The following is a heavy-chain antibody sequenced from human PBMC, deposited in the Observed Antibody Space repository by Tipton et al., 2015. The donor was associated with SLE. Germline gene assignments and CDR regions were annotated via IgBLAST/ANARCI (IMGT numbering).Heavy chain of an antibody. D-gene: IGHD6-13*01. CDR1: GGSISSYY. J-gene: IGHJ4*02. V-gene: IGHV4-59*12. Sequence: TLSLTCTVSGGSISSYYWSWIRQPPGKGLEWIGYIYYSGSTNYNPSLKSRVTISVDKSKNQFSLKLSSVTAADTAVYYCARGRLIAAAGPFDYWGQGTLVTVSS. CDR3: ARGRLIAAAGPFDY. CDR2: IYYSGST.